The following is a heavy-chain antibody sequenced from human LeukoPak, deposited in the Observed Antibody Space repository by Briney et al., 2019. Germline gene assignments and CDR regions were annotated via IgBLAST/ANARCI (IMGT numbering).Heavy chain of an antibody. J-gene: IGHJ3*01. V-gene: IGHV3-13*04. Sequence: PGGSLRLSCAASGFTFSSYDMHWVRQAPGKGLEWVSVIGTSGDTYYAGSVKGRFTISRDNTKNSLYLQMNSLRAEDTAVYYCARGFRAFDFWAQGTVVTVSS. CDR2: IGTSGDT. CDR1: GFTFSSYD. CDR3: ARGFRAFDF.